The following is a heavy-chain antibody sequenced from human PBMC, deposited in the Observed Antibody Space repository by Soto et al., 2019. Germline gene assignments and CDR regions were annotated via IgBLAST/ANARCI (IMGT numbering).Heavy chain of an antibody. CDR2: IYTSGST. D-gene: IGHD3-3*01. Sequence: SETLSLTCTVSGGSISSYYWSWIRQPAGKGLEWIGRIYTSGSTNYNPSPKSRVTMSVDTSKNQFSLKLSSVTAADTAVYYCARDYTIFGVVLSHVFDYWGQGTLVTVSS. J-gene: IGHJ4*02. CDR3: ARDYTIFGVVLSHVFDY. CDR1: GGSISSYY. V-gene: IGHV4-4*07.